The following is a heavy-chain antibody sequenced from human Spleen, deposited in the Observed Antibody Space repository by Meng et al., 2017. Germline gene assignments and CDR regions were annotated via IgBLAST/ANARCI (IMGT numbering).Heavy chain of an antibody. D-gene: IGHD3-10*01. Sequence: ASVKVSCKASGYTFTSYAMHWVRQAPGQRLEWMGWINAGNGNTKYSQKFQGRVTITRDTSASTAYMELSRLRSDDTAVYYCARGIYGSGSYSHGYWGQGRLVTVSS. V-gene: IGHV1-3*01. J-gene: IGHJ4*02. CDR1: GYTFTSYA. CDR3: ARGIYGSGSYSHGY. CDR2: INAGNGNT.